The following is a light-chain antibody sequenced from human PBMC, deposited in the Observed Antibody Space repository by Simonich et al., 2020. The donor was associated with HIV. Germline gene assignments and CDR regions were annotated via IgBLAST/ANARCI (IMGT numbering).Light chain of an antibody. CDR2: QDY. V-gene: IGLV3-1*01. J-gene: IGLJ1*01. Sequence: SYELTQPPSVSVSPGQTASITCSGDKLGDKFACWYQQKPGQSPVLVIYQDYKRPSGIPERCSGSNSGNTATLTISGTQAMDEADYYCQAWDSSLYVFGTGTKVTVL. CDR1: KLGDKF. CDR3: QAWDSSLYV.